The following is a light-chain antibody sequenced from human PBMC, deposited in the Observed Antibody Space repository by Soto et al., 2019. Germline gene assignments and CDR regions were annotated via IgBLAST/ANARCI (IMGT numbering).Light chain of an antibody. CDR2: GSS. J-gene: IGKJ4*01. CDR1: QNVGTN. V-gene: IGKV3D-15*01. CDR3: QQYNNWGLS. Sequence: IVLTQSPATLSVSPGEGVTLSCRASQNVGTNLAWYQLKPGLAPRLLIYGSSTRATGIPATFSGSGSGTEFTLTISRLQSEDSAVYYWQQYNNWGLSFGGGTKVELK.